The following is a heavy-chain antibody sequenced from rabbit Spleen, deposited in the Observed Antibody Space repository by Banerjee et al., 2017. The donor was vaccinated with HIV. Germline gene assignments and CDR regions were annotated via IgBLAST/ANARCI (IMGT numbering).Heavy chain of an antibody. V-gene: IGHV1S7*01. J-gene: IGHJ4*01. Sequence: ESGGGLVQPGGSLKLSCKGSGFDFSSYYMSWVRQAPGKGLEWIGYIDPFFGTTYYANWVNGRFTISNDNAQNTVFLQLNSLTAADTATYFCVRDTWHFNLWGPGTLVTVS. CDR1: GFDFSSYY. CDR3: VRDTWHFNL. D-gene: IGHD3-1*01. CDR2: IDPFFGTT.